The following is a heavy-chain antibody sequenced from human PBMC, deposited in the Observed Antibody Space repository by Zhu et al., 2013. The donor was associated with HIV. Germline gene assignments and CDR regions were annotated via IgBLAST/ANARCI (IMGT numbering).Heavy chain of an antibody. J-gene: IGHJ5*02. Sequence: QVHLEESGAEVKKPGASVKVSCKASGYTFTSYYMHWVRQAPGQGLEWMGIINCNGGTTTYAQKFQGRVSMTRDTSTSTVSMELSSLRSEDTAVYFCARSSAYSNGFEGFDRWGQGSLVIVSS. V-gene: IGHV1-46*01. CDR1: GYTFTSYY. D-gene: IGHD6-19*01. CDR3: ARSSAYSNGFEGFDR. CDR2: INCNGGTT.